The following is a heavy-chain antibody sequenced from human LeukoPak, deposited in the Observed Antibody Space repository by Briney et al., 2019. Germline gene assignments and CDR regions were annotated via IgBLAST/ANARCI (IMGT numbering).Heavy chain of an antibody. Sequence: GGSLRLSCAASGFTFSSYGMHWVRQAPGKGLEWVAVISYDGSNKYYADSVKGRFTISRDNSKNTLYLQMNSLRAEDTAVYSCAKDQHSTLGYRYGQDNDPFDYWGQGTLVTVSS. CDR1: GFTFSSYG. CDR3: AKDQHSTLGYRYGQDNDPFDY. J-gene: IGHJ4*02. D-gene: IGHD5-18*01. CDR2: ISYDGSNK. V-gene: IGHV3-30*18.